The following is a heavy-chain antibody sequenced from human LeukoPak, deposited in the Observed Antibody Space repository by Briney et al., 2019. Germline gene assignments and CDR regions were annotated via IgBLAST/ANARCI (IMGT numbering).Heavy chain of an antibody. Sequence: ASVKVSCKASGYTFTSYDINWVRQATGQGLEWMGWMNPNSGNTGYAQKFQGRVTITRNTSISTAYMELSSLRSEDTAVYYCARVRPRSGYMDVWGKGTTVTVSS. D-gene: IGHD2-15*01. J-gene: IGHJ6*03. CDR3: ARVRPRSGYMDV. CDR2: MNPNSGNT. V-gene: IGHV1-8*03. CDR1: GYTFTSYD.